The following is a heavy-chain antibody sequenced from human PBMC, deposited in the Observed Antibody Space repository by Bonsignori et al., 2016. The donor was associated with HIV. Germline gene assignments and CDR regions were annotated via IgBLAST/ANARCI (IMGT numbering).Heavy chain of an antibody. CDR3: ARVAVAGNALEPIPPSY. Sequence: WVRQAPGQGLEWMGWISAYNGNTNYAQKLQGRVTMTTDTSTTTAYMELKSLRSDDTAVYYCARVAVAGNALEPIPPSYWGQGTLVTVSS. J-gene: IGHJ4*02. V-gene: IGHV1-18*01. D-gene: IGHD6-19*01. CDR2: ISAYNGNT.